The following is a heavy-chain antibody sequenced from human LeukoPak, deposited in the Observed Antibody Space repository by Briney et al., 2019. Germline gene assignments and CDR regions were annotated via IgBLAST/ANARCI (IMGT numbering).Heavy chain of an antibody. J-gene: IGHJ3*02. CDR2: IYTSGSA. CDR1: GGSISSYY. Sequence: SETLSLTCTVAGGSISSYYWSWIRQPAGKGLEWIGRIYTSGSANYNPSLKSRVTIPVDKSKNQFSLKLSSVTAADTDVYYWARDVRDYYYDSSGYYHEAFDIWGQRTMVTVSS. V-gene: IGHV4-4*07. D-gene: IGHD3-22*01. CDR3: ARDVRDYYYDSSGYYHEAFDI.